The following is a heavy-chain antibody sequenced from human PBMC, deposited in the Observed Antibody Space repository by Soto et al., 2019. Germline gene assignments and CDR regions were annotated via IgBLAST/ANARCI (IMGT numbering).Heavy chain of an antibody. CDR1: GFTLSSYG. J-gene: IGHJ5*02. CDR3: ARDVTAAAGNWFDP. V-gene: IGHV3-33*01. D-gene: IGHD6-13*01. CDR2: IWYDGSNK. Sequence: QVRLVESGGGVVQPGRSLRLSCAASGFTLSSYGMHWVRQAPGKGLEWVAVIWYDGSNKYYADSVKGRFTISRDNSKNTLYLQMKSLRAEDTAVYYCARDVTAAAGNWFDPWGQGTLVTVSS.